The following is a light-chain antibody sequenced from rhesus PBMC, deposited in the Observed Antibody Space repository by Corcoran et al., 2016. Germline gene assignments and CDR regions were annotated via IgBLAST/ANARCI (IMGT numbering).Light chain of an antibody. J-gene: IGKJ2*01. CDR1: QGISDY. CDR2: AAS. V-gene: IGKV1-36*02. Sequence: DIQMTQSPSSLSASVGDRVTITCRASQGISDYLSWYQQKPGKAPKRLIYAASSLESGVPSRFSGSGSGTEFTLPISSLQPEDFAASYCLRGYSTPYSFGQGSKVEIK. CDR3: LRGYSTPYS.